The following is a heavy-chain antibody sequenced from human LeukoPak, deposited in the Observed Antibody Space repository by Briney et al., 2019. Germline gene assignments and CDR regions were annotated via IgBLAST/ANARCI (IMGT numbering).Heavy chain of an antibody. CDR2: IYYSGGT. CDR3: ARDSYYGPTVFDY. J-gene: IGHJ4*02. V-gene: IGHV4-31*03. D-gene: IGHD3-10*01. Sequence: SQTLSLTCTVSGGSINSGGYYWSWIRQHPGKGLGWIGFIYYSGGTSYNPSLKSRVTISVDTSKNQFSLKLSSVTAADTAVYYCARDSYYGPTVFDYWGQGTLVTVSS. CDR1: GGSINSGGYY.